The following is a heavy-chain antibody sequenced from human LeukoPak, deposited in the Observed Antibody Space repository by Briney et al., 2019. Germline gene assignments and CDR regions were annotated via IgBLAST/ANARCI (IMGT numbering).Heavy chain of an antibody. J-gene: IGHJ4*02. CDR2: IKFDGNVI. D-gene: IGHD2-15*01. Sequence: GRSLRLSCAASGFTFSAYWMYWVSQAPGQGLEYVSRIKFDGNVITYADSVEGRFTIARDNASNIGSLQMNSLRAEHTAVYYSARGIAPEESVAIDYWGQGTLVTVSS. CDR3: ARGIAPEESVAIDY. V-gene: IGHV3-74*03. CDR1: GFTFSAYW.